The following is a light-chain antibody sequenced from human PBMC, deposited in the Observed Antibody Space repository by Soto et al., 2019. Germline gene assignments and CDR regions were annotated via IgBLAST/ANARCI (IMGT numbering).Light chain of an antibody. Sequence: SYELTQPPSVSVSPGQTASITCSGDKLGDKYACWYQQKPGQSPVLVIYQDTKRPSGIPERFFGSNSGNTATLTISGPQAMDDADYYCQAWDSSTVVFGGGTKLTVL. V-gene: IGLV3-1*01. J-gene: IGLJ2*01. CDR1: KLGDKY. CDR3: QAWDSSTVV. CDR2: QDT.